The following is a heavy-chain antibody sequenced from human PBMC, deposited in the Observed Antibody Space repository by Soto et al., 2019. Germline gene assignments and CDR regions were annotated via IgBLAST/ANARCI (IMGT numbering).Heavy chain of an antibody. Sequence: PGGSLRLSCAASGFTFSSYGMHWVRQAPGKWLEWVAVISYDGSNKYYADSVKGRFTISRDNSKNTLYLQMNSLRAEDTAVYYCAKDLDGYCSSTSCYSPWFDPWGQGXLVTVYS. CDR3: AKDLDGYCSSTSCYSPWFDP. J-gene: IGHJ5*02. D-gene: IGHD2-2*03. V-gene: IGHV3-30*18. CDR2: ISYDGSNK. CDR1: GFTFSSYG.